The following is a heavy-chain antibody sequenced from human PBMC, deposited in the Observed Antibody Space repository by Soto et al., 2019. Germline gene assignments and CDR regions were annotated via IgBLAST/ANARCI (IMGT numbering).Heavy chain of an antibody. CDR1: GYTLTELS. CDR3: ATTLRFLEWLLYPLRY. CDR2: FDPEDGET. D-gene: IGHD3-3*01. J-gene: IGHJ4*02. Sequence: AAVKVSCKVSGYTLTELSTHWVRQAPGKGLEWMGGFDPEDGETIYAQKFQGRVTMTEDKSTDKADMELSSLRSEDTAVYYCATTLRFLEWLLYPLRYWGQANIVTVSS. V-gene: IGHV1-24*01.